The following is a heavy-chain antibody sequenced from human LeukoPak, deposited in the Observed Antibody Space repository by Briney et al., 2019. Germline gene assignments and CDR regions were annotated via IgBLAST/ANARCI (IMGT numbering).Heavy chain of an antibody. D-gene: IGHD2-2*01. CDR1: GGSISSYY. Sequence: SETLSLTCTVSGGSISSYYWSWIRQPPGKGLEWIGYIYYSGSTNYNPSLKSRVTISVDTSKNQFSLKLSSVTAADTAVYYCARHLRAPHASFDYWGQGTLVTVSS. J-gene: IGHJ4*02. V-gene: IGHV4-59*08. CDR2: IYYSGST. CDR3: ARHLRAPHASFDY.